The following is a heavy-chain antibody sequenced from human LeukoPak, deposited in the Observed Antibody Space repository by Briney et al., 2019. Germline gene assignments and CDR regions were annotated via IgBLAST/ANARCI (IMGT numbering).Heavy chain of an antibody. V-gene: IGHV3-74*01. D-gene: IGHD2-2*01. J-gene: IGHJ3*02. Sequence: PGGSLRLPCAASGFTLSSYWMHWVRQAPGKGLVWVSRINTDESSTHYADSVKGRFTISRDNAKNTLYLQMNSLRAEDTAVYYCAKATPAATGAFDIWGQGTMVTVSS. CDR3: AKATPAATGAFDI. CDR2: INTDESST. CDR1: GFTLSSYW.